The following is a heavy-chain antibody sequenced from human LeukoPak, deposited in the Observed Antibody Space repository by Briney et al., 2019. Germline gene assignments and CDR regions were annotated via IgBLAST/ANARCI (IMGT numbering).Heavy chain of an antibody. CDR2: MDPSGSQK. J-gene: IGHJ4*02. Sequence: PGRSLRLSCAASGITFNRSWMNWVRQAPGKGLEWVANMDPSGSQKRYVDSVKGRFTISKDNPGTSLYLDMYSLRAEDTGIYYCAIWTSGNFWGQGTLVTVSS. CDR1: GITFNRSW. V-gene: IGHV3-7*03. D-gene: IGHD1-1*01. CDR3: AIWTSGNF.